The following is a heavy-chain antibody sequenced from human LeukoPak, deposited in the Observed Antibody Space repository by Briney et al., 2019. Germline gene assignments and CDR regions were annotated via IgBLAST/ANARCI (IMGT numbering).Heavy chain of an antibody. CDR3: ARSSYSSSSSV. V-gene: IGHV3-7*03. CDR1: GFTFNNYA. D-gene: IGHD6-6*01. Sequence: GGSLRLSCAASGFTFNNYAMNWVRQAPGKGLEWVASINADGSEGYYADVVKGRFTISRDNAKNSLYLQINSLRAEDTAVYYCARSSYSSSSSVWGQGTMVTVSS. J-gene: IGHJ3*01. CDR2: INADGSEG.